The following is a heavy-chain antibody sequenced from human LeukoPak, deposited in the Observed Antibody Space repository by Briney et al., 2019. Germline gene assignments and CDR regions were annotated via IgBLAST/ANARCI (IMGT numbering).Heavy chain of an antibody. J-gene: IGHJ4*02. Sequence: GASVKVSCKASGHTFTSYGISWVRQAPGQGLEWMGWISAYNGNTNYAQKLQGRVTMTTDTSTSTAYMELRSPRSDDTAVYYCARDQDCSSTSCYTYYFDYWGQGTLVTVSS. V-gene: IGHV1-18*01. CDR1: GHTFTSYG. CDR3: ARDQDCSSTSCYTYYFDY. CDR2: ISAYNGNT. D-gene: IGHD2-2*01.